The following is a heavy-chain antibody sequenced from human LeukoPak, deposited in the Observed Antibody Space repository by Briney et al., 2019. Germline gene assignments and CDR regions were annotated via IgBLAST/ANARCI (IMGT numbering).Heavy chain of an antibody. V-gene: IGHV3-23*01. J-gene: IGHJ4*02. Sequence: GGSLRLSCAASGFTFSSYAMSWVRQAPGKGLEWVSAISGSGGSTYYADSVKGRFTISRDNSKNTLYLQMNSLRAEDTAVYYCARVMKYGASELRPLGYWGQGTLVTVSS. CDR2: ISGSGGST. CDR3: ARVMKYGASELRPLGY. D-gene: IGHD4-17*01. CDR1: GFTFSSYA.